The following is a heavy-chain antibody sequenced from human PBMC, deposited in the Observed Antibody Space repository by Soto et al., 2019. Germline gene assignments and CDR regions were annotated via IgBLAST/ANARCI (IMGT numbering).Heavy chain of an antibody. D-gene: IGHD3-22*01. CDR3: ARPTTYYYDSSGYYSWNFDL. Sequence: ESLKISCKGSGYSFTSYWISWVRQMPGKGLEWMGRIDPSDSYTNYSPSFQGHVTISADKSISTAYLQWSSLKASDTAMYYCARPTTYYYDSSGYYSWNFDLWGRGTLVTVSS. CDR2: IDPSDSYT. V-gene: IGHV5-10-1*01. J-gene: IGHJ2*01. CDR1: GYSFTSYW.